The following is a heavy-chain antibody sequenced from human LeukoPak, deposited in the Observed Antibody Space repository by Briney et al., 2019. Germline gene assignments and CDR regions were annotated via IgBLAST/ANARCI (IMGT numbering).Heavy chain of an antibody. J-gene: IGHJ4*02. CDR1: AGSFTDYY. D-gene: IGHD6-19*01. CDR2: IHHSGSA. V-gene: IGHV4-34*01. Sequence: SETLSLICAVYAGSFTDYYWSWIRQSPRKWLEWIGEIHHSGSANYDPSLRSRVIMSVDTSKNQFSLMLTSVTAADTGIYFCARGIRSGVAGMFYLDSWSQGSQVTVSS. CDR3: ARGIRSGVAGMFYLDS.